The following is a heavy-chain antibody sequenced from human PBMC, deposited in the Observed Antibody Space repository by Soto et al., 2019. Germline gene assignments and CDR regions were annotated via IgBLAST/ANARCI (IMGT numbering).Heavy chain of an antibody. V-gene: IGHV1-69*13. Sequence: SVKVSCKASGGTFSSYAISWVRQAPGQGLEWMGGIIPIFGTANYAQKFQGRVTITADESTSTAYMELRSLRSDDTAVYYCARGVGSGSYYNQYNWFDPWGQATLVTVSS. D-gene: IGHD3-10*01. CDR2: IIPIFGTA. J-gene: IGHJ5*02. CDR1: GGTFSSYA. CDR3: ARGVGSGSYYNQYNWFDP.